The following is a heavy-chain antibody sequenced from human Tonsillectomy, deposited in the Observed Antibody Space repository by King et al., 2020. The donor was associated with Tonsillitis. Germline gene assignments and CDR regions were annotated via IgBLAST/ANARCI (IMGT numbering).Heavy chain of an antibody. V-gene: IGHV1-69*18. Sequence: VQLVESGAEVKKPGSSVKVSCTASGGTFGGYAISWVRQAPGQGLEWLGRIIPLFGTAIYAQTFQDRVTITADESTSTAYMEVSSLRSEDTAVYFCARVKEGGDYVFPFDYWGQGTLVTVSS. CDR1: GGTFGGYA. CDR2: IIPLFGTA. D-gene: IGHD4-17*01. J-gene: IGHJ4*02. CDR3: ARVKEGGDYVFPFDY.